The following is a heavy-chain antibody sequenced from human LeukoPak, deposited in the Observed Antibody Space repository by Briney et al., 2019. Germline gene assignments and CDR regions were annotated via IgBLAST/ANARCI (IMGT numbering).Heavy chain of an antibody. CDR2: ISYDGSNK. Sequence: GGSLRLSCAASGFTFSSYAMHWVRQAPGKGLEWVAVISYDGSNKYYADSVKGRFTISRDNSKNTLYLQMNSLRAEDTAVYYCATSRYYYDRWHAFDIWGQGTMVTVSS. J-gene: IGHJ3*02. CDR3: ATSRYYYDRWHAFDI. V-gene: IGHV3-30*04. CDR1: GFTFSSYA. D-gene: IGHD3-22*01.